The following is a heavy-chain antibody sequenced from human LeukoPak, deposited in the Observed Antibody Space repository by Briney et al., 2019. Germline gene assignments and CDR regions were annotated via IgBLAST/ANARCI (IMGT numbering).Heavy chain of an antibody. CDR1: GFTFSSNW. CDR3: ASSDWYAAFDI. CDR2: INSDGSSI. D-gene: IGHD3-9*01. Sequence: PGGSLRLSCAVSGFTFSSNWMHWVRQVPGKGLVWVSRINSDGSSISYADSVKARFTISRDNAKNTLYLQMNSLRAEDTAVYYCASSDWYAAFDIWGQGTMVTVSS. J-gene: IGHJ3*02. V-gene: IGHV3-74*01.